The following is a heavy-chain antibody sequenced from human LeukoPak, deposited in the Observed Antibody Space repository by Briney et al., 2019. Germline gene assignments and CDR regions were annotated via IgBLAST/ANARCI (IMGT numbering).Heavy chain of an antibody. J-gene: IGHJ4*02. CDR3: ARDEGYSSGIDY. CDR2: ISGSGGST. Sequence: GGSLRLSCAASGFTFSSYAMSWVRQAPGKGLEWVSAISGSGGSTYYADSVKGRFTISRDNAKNSLYLQMNSLRAEDTAVYYCARDEGYSSGIDYWGQGTLVTVSS. CDR1: GFTFSSYA. V-gene: IGHV3-23*01. D-gene: IGHD6-19*01.